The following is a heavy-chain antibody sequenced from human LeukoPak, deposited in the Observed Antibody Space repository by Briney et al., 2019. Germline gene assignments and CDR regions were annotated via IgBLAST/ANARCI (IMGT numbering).Heavy chain of an antibody. CDR1: GGSISSGGYY. CDR2: IYYSRST. V-gene: IGHV4-31*03. D-gene: IGHD5-12*01. J-gene: IGHJ3*02. CDR3: AGLRGKPHAFDI. Sequence: SETLSLTYTVSGGSISSGGYYWSWIRQHPGKGLKWIGYIYYSRSTYYNPSLKSRVTISVDTSKNQFSLKLSSVTAADTAVYYCAGLRGKPHAFDIWGQGTMVTVSS.